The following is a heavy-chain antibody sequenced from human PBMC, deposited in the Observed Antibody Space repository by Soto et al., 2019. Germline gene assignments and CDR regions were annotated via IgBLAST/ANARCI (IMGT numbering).Heavy chain of an antibody. CDR3: ARGPYCGGDCYSTFLDC. V-gene: IGHV4-4*07. D-gene: IGHD2-21*02. J-gene: IGHJ4*02. CDR2: IYTSGST. Sequence: SETLSLPXTVSGGYISSYYWSWIRQAAGKGREWIGRIYTSGSTNYNPSLKSRVTMSVDTSKNQFSLKLSSVTAADTAVYYCARGPYCGGDCYSTFLDCWGQGTLVTVSS. CDR1: GGYISSYY.